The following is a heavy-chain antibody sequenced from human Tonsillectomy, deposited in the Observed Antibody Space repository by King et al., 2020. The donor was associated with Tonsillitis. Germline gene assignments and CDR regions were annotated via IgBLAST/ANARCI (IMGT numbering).Heavy chain of an antibody. V-gene: IGHV3-11*05. Sequence: VLLVESGGGLVNPGGSLRLSCAASGFSFNNYYMTWIRQAPGKGLEWVSYISSSSSYIKYADSVKGRFTISRDNARKSLILQMNSLRAGDTAVYYCARAGVAAAGSGSYYRSSWFDPWGQGTLVTVSS. D-gene: IGHD6-13*01. CDR1: GFSFNNYY. CDR3: ARAGVAAAGSGSYYRSSWFDP. J-gene: IGHJ5*02. CDR2: ISSSSSYI.